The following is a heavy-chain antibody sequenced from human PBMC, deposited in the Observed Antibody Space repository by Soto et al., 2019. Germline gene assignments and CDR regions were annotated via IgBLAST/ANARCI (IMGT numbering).Heavy chain of an antibody. V-gene: IGHV1-18*01. J-gene: IGHJ5*02. CDR2: ISAYNGNT. Sequence: ASVKVCCKASGYTFTRYGISWVRQAPGQGLEWMGWISAYNGNTNYAQKLQGRVTMTTDTSTSTAYMELRSLRSDDTAVYYCARDFPYCSSTSCPRFDPWGQGTLVTVSS. CDR3: ARDFPYCSSTSCPRFDP. CDR1: GYTFTRYG. D-gene: IGHD2-2*01.